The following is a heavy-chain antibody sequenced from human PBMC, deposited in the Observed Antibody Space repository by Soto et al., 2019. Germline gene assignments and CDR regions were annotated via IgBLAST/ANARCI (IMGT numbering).Heavy chain of an antibody. CDR1: GGSISSYY. CDR3: ARGGSSWYLPDY. Sequence: PSETLSLTCTVSGGSISSYYWSWIRQPPGKGLEWIGYIYYSGSANYNPSLKSRVTISVDTSKNQFSLNLSSVTAADTAVYYCARGGSSWYLPDYWGQGTLVTVSS. D-gene: IGHD6-13*01. V-gene: IGHV4-59*01. J-gene: IGHJ4*02. CDR2: IYYSGSA.